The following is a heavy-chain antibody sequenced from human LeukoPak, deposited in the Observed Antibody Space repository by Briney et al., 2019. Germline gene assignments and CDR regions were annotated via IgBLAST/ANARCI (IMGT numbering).Heavy chain of an antibody. D-gene: IGHD3-16*01. CDR3: ATPYGFYNWFDP. CDR2: IWYDGSNK. J-gene: IGHJ5*02. V-gene: IGHV3-33*01. CDR1: YFTTSSCG. Sequence: LIPCSGSAYFTTSSCGMRGVHLAAGERVWRVAVIWYDGSNKYYADSVKGRLTISRDNSKNTLYLQMNSLRAEDTAVYYCATPYGFYNWFDPWGQGTLVTVSS.